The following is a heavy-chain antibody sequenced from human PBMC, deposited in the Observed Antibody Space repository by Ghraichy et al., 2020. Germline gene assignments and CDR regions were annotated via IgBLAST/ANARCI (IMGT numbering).Heavy chain of an antibody. J-gene: IGHJ4*02. Sequence: GGSLRLSCAASGFTFSGYWMSWVRQAPGKGLEWVANIKKDRSEKYYVDSVKGRFTISRDNAKNSLYLQMNSLRAEDTAVYYCARDLGSGWYFDYWGQGTLVTVSS. CDR2: IKKDRSEK. D-gene: IGHD6-19*01. CDR3: ARDLGSGWYFDY. CDR1: GFTFSGYW. V-gene: IGHV3-7*01.